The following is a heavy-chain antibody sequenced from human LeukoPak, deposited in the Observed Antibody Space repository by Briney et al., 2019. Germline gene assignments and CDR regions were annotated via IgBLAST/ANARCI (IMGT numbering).Heavy chain of an antibody. CDR1: GGSISSGGYY. CDR2: IYHSGST. D-gene: IGHD3-3*01. Sequence: SETLSLTCTVSGGSISSGGYYWSWIRQPPGKGLEWIGYIYHSGSTYYNPSLKSRVTISVDRSKNQFSLKLSSVTAADTAVYYCARDRSYDFWSGRRHFDIWGQGTMVTVSS. CDR3: ARDRSYDFWSGRRHFDI. J-gene: IGHJ3*02. V-gene: IGHV4-30-2*01.